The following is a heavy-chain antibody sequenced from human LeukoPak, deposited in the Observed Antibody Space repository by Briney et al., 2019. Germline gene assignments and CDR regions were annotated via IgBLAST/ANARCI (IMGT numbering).Heavy chain of an antibody. CDR2: TYYRSRWYT. D-gene: IGHD3-10*01. J-gene: IGHJ5*02. CDR3: ARDLGPGRAFWFDP. CDR1: GDSVSSTSAG. Sequence: SQTLSLTCAISGDSVSSTSAGWNWIRQSPSRGLGWLGRTYYRSRWYTDYAVSVESQVTIKPDTSKNHFSLQLNSVTPEDTAVYYCARDLGPGRAFWFDPWGQGTLVIVSS. V-gene: IGHV6-1*01.